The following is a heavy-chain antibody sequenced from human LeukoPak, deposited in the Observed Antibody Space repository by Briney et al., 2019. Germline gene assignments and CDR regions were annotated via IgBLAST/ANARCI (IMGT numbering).Heavy chain of an antibody. CDR1: GYTFTSYY. CDR3: ARAVPRIPLLLRRRHWFDP. V-gene: IGHV1-46*01. CDR2: INPSGGST. D-gene: IGHD5-12*01. Sequence: AASVKVSCKASGYTFTSYYMHWVRQAPGQGLEWMGIINPSGGSTSYAQKFQGRVTMTRDTSTSTVYMELSSLRSEDTAVYYCARAVPRIPLLLRRRHWFDPWGQGTLVAVSS. J-gene: IGHJ5*02.